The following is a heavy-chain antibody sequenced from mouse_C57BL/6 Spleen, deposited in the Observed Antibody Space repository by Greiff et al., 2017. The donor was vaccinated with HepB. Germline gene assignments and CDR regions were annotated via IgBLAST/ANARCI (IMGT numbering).Heavy chain of an antibody. J-gene: IGHJ2*01. D-gene: IGHD3-2*02. CDR3: AREGAQATLDY. Sequence: VQLQQPGAELVRPGSSVKLSCKASGYTFTSYWMDWVKQRPGQGLEWIGNIYPSDSETHYNQKFKDKATLTVDKSSSTAYMQLSSLTSEDSAVYYCAREGAQATLDYWGQGTTLTVSS. CDR2: IYPSDSET. V-gene: IGHV1-61*01. CDR1: GYTFTSYW.